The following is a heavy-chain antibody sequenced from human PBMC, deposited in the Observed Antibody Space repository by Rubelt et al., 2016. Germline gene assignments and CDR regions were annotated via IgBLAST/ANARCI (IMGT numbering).Heavy chain of an antibody. V-gene: IGHV3-15*01. J-gene: IGHJ4*02. Sequence: AGRSLRLSCAASGFTFSNAWMSWVRQAPGKGLEWVGRIKSNPDGGTTDYAAPVKGRFTLSRDDSKNTLYLQMNSLKTENTAVYYCTTDLPTGADDYWGQGTLVTVSS. CDR2: IKSNPDGGTT. CDR3: TTDLPTGADDY. D-gene: IGHD1-1*01. CDR1: GFTFSNAW.